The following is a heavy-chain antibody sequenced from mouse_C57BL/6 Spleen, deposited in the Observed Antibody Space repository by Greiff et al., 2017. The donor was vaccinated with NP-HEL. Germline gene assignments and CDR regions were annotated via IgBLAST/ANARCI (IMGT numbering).Heavy chain of an antibody. CDR3: ARARGTTVVPWYFDV. CDR2: IYPGSGNT. V-gene: IGHV1-76*01. D-gene: IGHD1-1*01. Sequence: QVQLQQSGAELVRPGASVKLSCKASGYTFTDYYINWVKQRPGQGLEWIARIYPGSGNTYYNEKFKGKATLTAEKSSSTAYMQLSSLTSEDSAVYFCARARGTTVVPWYFDVWGTGTTVTVSS. J-gene: IGHJ1*03. CDR1: GYTFTDYY.